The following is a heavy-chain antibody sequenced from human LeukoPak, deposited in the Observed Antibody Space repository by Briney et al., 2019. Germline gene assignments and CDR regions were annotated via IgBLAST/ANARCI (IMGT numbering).Heavy chain of an antibody. CDR1: GGSISSGGYS. Sequence: TSETLSLTCAVSGGSISSGGYSWSWIRQPPGKGLEWIGYIYHSGSTYYNPSLKSRVTISVDRSKNQFSLKLSSVTAADTAVYYCARGAGFRGSRIGAFDIWGQGTMVTVSS. J-gene: IGHJ3*02. CDR3: ARGAGFRGSRIGAFDI. CDR2: IYHSGST. V-gene: IGHV4-30-2*01. D-gene: IGHD2-15*01.